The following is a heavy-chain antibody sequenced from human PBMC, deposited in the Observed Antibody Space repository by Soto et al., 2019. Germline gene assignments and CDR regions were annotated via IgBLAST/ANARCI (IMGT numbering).Heavy chain of an antibody. Sequence: AGGSLRHSCGGSGFTFSSYGMHWVRQAPGKGLEWVAVTSYDGSNKYYADSVKGRFTISRDNSKNTLYLQMNSLTPEDTAVYYCAKGMNGGKLSYFDYRGQGTRVTVSS. J-gene: IGHJ4*02. D-gene: IGHD2-15*01. CDR1: GFTFSSYG. CDR2: TSYDGSNK. V-gene: IGHV3-30*18. CDR3: AKGMNGGKLSYFDY.